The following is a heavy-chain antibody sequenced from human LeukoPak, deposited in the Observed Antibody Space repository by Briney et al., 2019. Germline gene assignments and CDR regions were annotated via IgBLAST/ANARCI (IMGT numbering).Heavy chain of an antibody. CDR2: IYSSGST. J-gene: IGHJ3*02. D-gene: IGHD3-22*01. Sequence: SETLSLTCAVSGGSISSSHHYWGWIRQPPGKGLEWIGSIYSSGSTYYNSALRTRVTISVDKSKNQFSLKLSSVTAADTAVYYCARLAIVDSHAFDIWGQGTMVTVSS. CDR1: GGSISSSHHY. V-gene: IGHV4-39*01. CDR3: ARLAIVDSHAFDI.